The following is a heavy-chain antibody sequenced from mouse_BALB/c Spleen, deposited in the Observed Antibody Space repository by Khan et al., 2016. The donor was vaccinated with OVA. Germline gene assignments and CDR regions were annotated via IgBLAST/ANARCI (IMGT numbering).Heavy chain of an antibody. D-gene: IGHD4-1*01. CDR2: INPDNDGI. Sequence: VQLKQSGPDLVKPGASVKMSCKVSGYTFTNYVMHWVKQKPGQGLEWIGYINPDNDGIRYYAKFKDKATLTSDTSSSTSFLGQSSLTSEDAAVYYCAREASNWDCSFVYWGQGTLVTVSA. CDR3: AREASNWDCSFVY. CDR1: GYTFTNYV. J-gene: IGHJ3*01. V-gene: IGHV1S136*01.